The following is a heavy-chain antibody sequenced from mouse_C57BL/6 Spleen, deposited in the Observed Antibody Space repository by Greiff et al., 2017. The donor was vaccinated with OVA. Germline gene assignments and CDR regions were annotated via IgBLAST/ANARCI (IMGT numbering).Heavy chain of an antibody. CDR1: GFTFSSYA. CDR2: ISDGGSYT. D-gene: IGHD2-5*01. Sequence: EVMLVESGGGLVKPGGSLKLSCAASGFTFSSYAMSWVSQTPDKRLEWVATISDGGSYTYYPDNVKGRFTISRDNSKNNPYLQMSHLKSEDTAVYYCAREEYSNYAWFADRGKGALVAVAA. CDR3: AREEYSNYAWFAD. V-gene: IGHV5-4*01. J-gene: IGHJ3*01.